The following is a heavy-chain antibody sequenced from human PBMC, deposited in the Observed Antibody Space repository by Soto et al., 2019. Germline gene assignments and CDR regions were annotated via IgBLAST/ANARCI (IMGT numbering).Heavy chain of an antibody. CDR2: IRDGGEST. J-gene: IGHJ3*02. CDR1: GFIFGNYM. D-gene: IGHD2-15*01. Sequence: EVQLLESGGGLVQPGASLRLSCAFSGFIFGNYMMTWVRQAPGKGLEWVSTIRDGGESTYYADSVKGRFTISRDNSKNTLYLQMDSLGVEDTAVYYCAPHVHCSGGSCHYDAFDIRGKGTMVTVSS. V-gene: IGHV3-23*01. CDR3: APHVHCSGGSCHYDAFDI.